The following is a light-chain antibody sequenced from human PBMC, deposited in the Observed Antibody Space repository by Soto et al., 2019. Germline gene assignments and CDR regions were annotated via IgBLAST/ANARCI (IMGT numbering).Light chain of an antibody. CDR1: QSVSNN. CDR2: GAS. J-gene: IGKJ5*01. Sequence: ELVLTQSPGTLSLSPGERATLSCRASQSVSNNYLAWYQQKPGQAPRLLIYGASTRATGIPARFSGSGSGTEFTLTISSLQSEDFAVYYCQQYNNWPPEITFGQGTRLEIK. V-gene: IGKV3-15*01. CDR3: QQYNNWPPEIT.